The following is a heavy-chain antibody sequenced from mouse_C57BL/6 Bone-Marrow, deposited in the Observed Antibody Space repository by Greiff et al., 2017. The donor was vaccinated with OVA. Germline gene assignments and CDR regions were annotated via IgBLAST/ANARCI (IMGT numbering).Heavy chain of an antibody. CDR3: ARDDGS. CDR2: IDPSDSYT. Sequence: QVQLQQPGAELVMPGASVKLSCKASGYTFTSYWMHWVKQRPGQGLEWFGEIDPSDSYTNYNQKFKVKSTLTVDKSSSTAYMQLSSLTSEDSAVYYCARDDGSWGQGTSVTVSS. CDR1: GYTFTSYW. J-gene: IGHJ4*01. D-gene: IGHD2-3*01. V-gene: IGHV1-69*01.